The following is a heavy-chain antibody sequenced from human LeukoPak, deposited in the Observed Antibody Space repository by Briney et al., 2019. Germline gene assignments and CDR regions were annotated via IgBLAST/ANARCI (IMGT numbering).Heavy chain of an antibody. CDR3: ARAEWELKVPGAFDI. CDR2: INHSGST. V-gene: IGHV4-34*01. D-gene: IGHD1-26*01. J-gene: IGHJ3*02. Sequence: SETLSLTCAVYGGSFSGYYWSWIRQPPGKGLEWIGEINHSGSTNYNPSLKSRVTISVDTSKNQFSLKLSSVTAADTAVYYCARAEWELKVPGAFDIWGQGTMVTVSS. CDR1: GGSFSGYY.